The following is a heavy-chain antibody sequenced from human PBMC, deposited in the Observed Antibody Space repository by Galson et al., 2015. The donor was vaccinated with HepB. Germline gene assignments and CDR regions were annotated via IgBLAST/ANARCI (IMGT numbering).Heavy chain of an antibody. D-gene: IGHD2-2*01. V-gene: IGHV3-23*01. CDR3: AKGVGSTSYHFDY. CDR1: GFTFSSYA. J-gene: IGHJ4*02. Sequence: SLRLSCAASGFTFSSYAMSWVRQAPGKGLEWVSAISGSGGSTYYADSVKGRLTISRDNSKNTLYLQMNSLRAEDTAVYYCAKGVGSTSYHFDYWGQGTLVTVSS. CDR2: ISGSGGST.